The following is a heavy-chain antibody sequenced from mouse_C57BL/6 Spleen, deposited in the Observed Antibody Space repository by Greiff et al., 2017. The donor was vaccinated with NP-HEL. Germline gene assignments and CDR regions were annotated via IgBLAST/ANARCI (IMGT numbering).Heavy chain of an antibody. CDR2: IYPGDGDT. D-gene: IGHD3-2*01. CDR1: GYAFSSSW. Sequence: QVQLQQSGPELVKPGASVKISCKASGYAFSSSWMNWVKQRPGKGLEWIGRIYPGDGDTNYNGKFKGKATLTADKSSSTAYMQLSSLTSEDSAVXFCAQTARATFAYWGQGTLVTVSA. V-gene: IGHV1-82*01. CDR3: AQTARATFAY. J-gene: IGHJ3*01.